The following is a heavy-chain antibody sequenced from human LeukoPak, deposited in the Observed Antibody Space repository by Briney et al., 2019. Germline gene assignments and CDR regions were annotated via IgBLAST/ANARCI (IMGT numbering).Heavy chain of an antibody. D-gene: IGHD2-2*01. Sequence: GGSLRLSCAVSGLTFRNHDMTWVRQAPGKGLEWITLISGSDGKTYYADSVKGRFTISRENYKNTLFLQMNSLRVEDTAVYYCAKAAGSIVVVPAAICKIWFDSWDLGTLVTVSS. CDR3: AKAAGSIVVVPAAICKIWFDS. J-gene: IGHJ5*01. CDR1: GLTFRNHD. V-gene: IGHV3-23*01. CDR2: ISGSDGKT.